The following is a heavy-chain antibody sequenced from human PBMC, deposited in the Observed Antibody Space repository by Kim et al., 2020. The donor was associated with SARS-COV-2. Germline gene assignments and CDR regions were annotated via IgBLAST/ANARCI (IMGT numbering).Heavy chain of an antibody. CDR2: ISSSGSTI. CDR3: VPRGDEQLARGWEY. CDR1: GFTFSDYY. V-gene: IGHV3-11*01. Sequence: GGSLRLSCAASGFTFSDYYMSWIRQAPGKGLEWVSYISSSGSTIYYADSVKGRFTISRDNAKNSLYLQMNSLRAEDTAVYYCVPRGDEQLARGWEYWGQGTLVTVSS. D-gene: IGHD6-6*01. J-gene: IGHJ4*02.